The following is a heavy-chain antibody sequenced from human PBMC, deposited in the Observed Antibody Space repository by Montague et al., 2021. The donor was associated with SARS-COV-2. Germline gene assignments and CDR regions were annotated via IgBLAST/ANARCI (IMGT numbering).Heavy chain of an antibody. V-gene: IGHV4-59*01. CDR3: AGVGRGSSWYEVAFDI. J-gene: IGHJ3*02. Sequence: SETLSLTCTVSGGSISRYSWTWIRQPPGKGLEWIGYIYNSGSTNYNPSLTSRVTISVDTSKNQFSLKLSSVAAADTAVYHCAGVGRGSSWYEVAFDIWGQGTMVTVSS. CDR1: GGSISRYS. D-gene: IGHD6-13*01. CDR2: IYNSGST.